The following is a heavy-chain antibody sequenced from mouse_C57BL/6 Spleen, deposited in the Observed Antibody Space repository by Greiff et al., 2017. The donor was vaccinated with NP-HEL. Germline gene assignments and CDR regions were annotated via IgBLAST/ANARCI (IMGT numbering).Heavy chain of an antibody. CDR1: GYTFTSYW. D-gene: IGHD1-1*01. CDR2: IHPNSGST. J-gene: IGHJ4*01. Sequence: QVQLKQSGAELVKPGASVKLSCKASGYTFTSYWMHWVKQRPGQGLEWIGMIHPNSGSTNYNEKFKSKATLTVDKSSSTAYMQLSSLTSEDSAVYYCATDTTDAMDYWGQGTSVTVSS. V-gene: IGHV1-64*01. CDR3: ATDTTDAMDY.